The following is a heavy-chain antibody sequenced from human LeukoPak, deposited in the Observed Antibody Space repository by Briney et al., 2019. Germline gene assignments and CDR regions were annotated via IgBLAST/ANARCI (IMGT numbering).Heavy chain of an antibody. CDR3: ASHPRHGSGTYYNAHFDY. D-gene: IGHD3-10*01. CDR2: IDTGGST. J-gene: IGHJ4*02. V-gene: IGHV4-4*07. Sequence: SETLSLTCTVSGGSIDTYYWNWIRQPAGKGLEWIGRIDTGGSTDYNPSLNSRVTMSLDTSKNHFSLKLNSVTAADTAVYYCASHPRHGSGTYYNAHFDYWGQGTLVTVSS. CDR1: GGSIDTYY.